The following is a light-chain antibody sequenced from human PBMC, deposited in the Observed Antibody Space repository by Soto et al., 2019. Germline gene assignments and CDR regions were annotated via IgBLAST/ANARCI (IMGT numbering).Light chain of an antibody. V-gene: IGKV4-1*01. CDR1: QSVLNKSNNRNS. Sequence: IVMTQSPDSLAESLGERATINCKSSQSVLNKSNNRNSLAWYQQKPGQPPKLLIYWASTRESGVPDRFSGSGSGPDFTLTISSLQAEDVAVYYCQQYYSIPYTFGQGTKLEIK. CDR2: WAS. J-gene: IGKJ2*01. CDR3: QQYYSIPYT.